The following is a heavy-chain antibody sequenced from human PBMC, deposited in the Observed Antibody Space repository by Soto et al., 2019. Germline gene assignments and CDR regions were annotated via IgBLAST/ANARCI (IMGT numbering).Heavy chain of an antibody. Sequence: PGGSLRLSCAASGFILSSYSMNWVRQAPGKGLEWVSSISSSSSYIYYADSVKGRFTISRDNAKNSLYLQMNSLRAEDTAVYYCARGHQSYSNSPRYDPWGQGSLVTVSS. CDR2: ISSSSSYI. J-gene: IGHJ5*02. CDR1: GFILSSYS. D-gene: IGHD6-6*01. V-gene: IGHV3-21*01. CDR3: ARGHQSYSNSPRYDP.